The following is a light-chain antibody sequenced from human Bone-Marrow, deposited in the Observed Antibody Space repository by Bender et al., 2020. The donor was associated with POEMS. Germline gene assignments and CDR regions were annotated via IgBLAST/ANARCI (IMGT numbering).Light chain of an antibody. CDR2: EVS. CDR1: SSDVGSYNL. J-gene: IGLJ2*01. CDR3: SSYTSSRTLV. Sequence: QSALTQPASVSGSPGQSITISCTGTSSDVGSYNLVSWYQQHPGKAPKLMLYEVSNRPSGVSNRFSGSKSGNTASLSISGLQAEDEADYYCSSYTSSRTLVFGGGTKLTVL. V-gene: IGLV2-14*02.